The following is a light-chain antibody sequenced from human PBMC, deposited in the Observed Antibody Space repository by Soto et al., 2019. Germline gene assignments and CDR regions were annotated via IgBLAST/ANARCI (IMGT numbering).Light chain of an antibody. CDR3: QQRSNWPPIT. V-gene: IGKV3D-20*02. Sequence: EIVLTQSPGPLSLSPGERATLSCRASQSVSSNYLAWYQQKPGQAPRLLVYGASSRATGIPDRFSGSGSGTDFTLSISRLEPEDFAVYYCQQRSNWPPITFGQGTRLEIK. CDR1: QSVSSNY. CDR2: GAS. J-gene: IGKJ5*01.